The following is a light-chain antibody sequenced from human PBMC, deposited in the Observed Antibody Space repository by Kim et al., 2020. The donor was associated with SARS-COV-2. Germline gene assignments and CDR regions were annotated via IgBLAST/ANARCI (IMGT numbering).Light chain of an antibody. CDR2: GKN. Sequence: SSELTQDPAVSVALGQTVKITCQGDSLKTSYATWYQQKPGQAPVLVIYGKNNRPSGIPHRISGSSSANTASLTITGAQAADEAVYYCSSRDTTNNHVVFG. CDR1: SLKTSY. CDR3: SSRDTTNNHVV. V-gene: IGLV3-19*01. J-gene: IGLJ3*02.